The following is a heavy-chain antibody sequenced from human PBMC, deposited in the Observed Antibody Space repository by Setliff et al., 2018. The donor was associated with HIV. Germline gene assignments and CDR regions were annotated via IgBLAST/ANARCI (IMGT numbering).Heavy chain of an antibody. J-gene: IGHJ5*02. D-gene: IGHD2-2*01. V-gene: IGHV4-4*09. CDR2: IYTSGTT. CDR1: SASISNYH. Sequence: KASETLSLTCGVSSASISNYHWSWIRQTPGKGLEWIGSIYTSGTTNYNPSLEVRITTSVDLSKNHFSLNLHSVTAADTAVYSCAIGDEYPGVFQSWGQGKVFTVSS. CDR3: AIGDEYPGVFQS.